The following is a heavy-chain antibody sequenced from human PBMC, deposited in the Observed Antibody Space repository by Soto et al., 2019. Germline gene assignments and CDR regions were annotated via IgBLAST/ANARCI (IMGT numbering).Heavy chain of an antibody. CDR3: ARDVKVGFDY. CDR1: GASISSGGYY. D-gene: IGHD1-26*01. V-gene: IGHV4-31*03. J-gene: IGHJ4*02. CDR2: ISYSETT. Sequence: PSETLSLTCSVSGASISSGGYYWTWIRQRPGKGLEWIGYISYSETTYYNPSLKSRVTISVDTSKNQFSLELSSVTAADTAVYYCARDVKVGFDYWGQGTLVTVSS.